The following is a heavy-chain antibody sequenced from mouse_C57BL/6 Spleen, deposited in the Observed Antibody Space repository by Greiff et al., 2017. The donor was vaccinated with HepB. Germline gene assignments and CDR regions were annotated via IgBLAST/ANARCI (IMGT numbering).Heavy chain of an antibody. CDR3: ASPISYDYGYAMDY. J-gene: IGHJ4*01. CDR2: INPSSGYT. CDR1: GYTFTSYW. D-gene: IGHD2-4*01. V-gene: IGHV1-7*01. Sequence: VQLQQSGAELAKPGASVKLSCKASGYTFTSYWMHWVKQRPGQGLEWIGYINPSSGYTKYNQKFKDKAKLTADHSSSTAYMQLISLTNEDSAVCCGASPISYDYGYAMDYGSQGTSVTVAS.